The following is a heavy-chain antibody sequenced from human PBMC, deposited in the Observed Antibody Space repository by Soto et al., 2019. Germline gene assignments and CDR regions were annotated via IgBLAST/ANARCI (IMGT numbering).Heavy chain of an antibody. CDR1: GGSISSGNW. Sequence: SETLSLTCAVSGGSISSGNWWTWVRQTPQRGLEYIGEIFHDGTANYYPSFERRVAISVDTSKNQFSLKLTSVTAADTAIYFCARLVYDTRLNYMYFDFWGQGALVTVSS. CDR3: ARLVYDTRLNYMYFDF. J-gene: IGHJ4*02. D-gene: IGHD3-10*01. CDR2: IFHDGTA. V-gene: IGHV4-4*02.